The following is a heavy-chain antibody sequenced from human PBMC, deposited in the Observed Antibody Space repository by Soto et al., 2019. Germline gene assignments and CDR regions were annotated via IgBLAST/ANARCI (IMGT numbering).Heavy chain of an antibody. CDR3: ARGREGSSCLYYYYYGMDV. V-gene: IGHV4-34*01. CDR1: GGSFSGYY. CDR2: INHSGST. D-gene: IGHD6-6*01. Sequence: PSETLSLTCAVYGGSFSGYYWSWIRQPPGKGLEWIGEINHSGSTNYNPSLKSRVTISVDTSKNQFSLKLSSVTAADTAVCYCARGREGSSCLYYYYYGMDVWGQRTTVTVSS. J-gene: IGHJ6*02.